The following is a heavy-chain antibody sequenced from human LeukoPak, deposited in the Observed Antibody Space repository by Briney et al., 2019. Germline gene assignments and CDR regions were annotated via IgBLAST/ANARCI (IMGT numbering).Heavy chain of an antibody. CDR3: ARDHNWGFDY. D-gene: IGHD7-27*01. CDR1: GFTFSTYS. J-gene: IGHJ4*02. Sequence: PGGSLRLSCAASGFTFSTYSINWVRQAPGKGLEWVSYISSTYDIYYADSVRGRFTIPRDNAKNSLYLQMNSLSAEDTAMYYCARDHNWGFDYWGQGTLVTVSS. V-gene: IGHV3-48*01. CDR2: ISSTYDI.